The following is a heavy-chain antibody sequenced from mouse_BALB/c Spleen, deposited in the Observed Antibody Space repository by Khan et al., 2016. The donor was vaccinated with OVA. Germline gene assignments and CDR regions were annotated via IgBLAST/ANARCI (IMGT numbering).Heavy chain of an antibody. CDR1: GFTFTTYW. Sequence: QIQFVQSGAELAKPGASVKMSCTASGFTFTTYWIHWIKQRPGQGLEWIGYINPSTGYTEYNTNFTGKATLTADDSSSTAYMQLNSLTSADSAVYYCARRGWYGLVDYWGQGTLVTVSA. V-gene: IGHV1-7*01. CDR3: ARRGWYGLVDY. J-gene: IGHJ3*01. D-gene: IGHD2-10*02. CDR2: INPSTGYT.